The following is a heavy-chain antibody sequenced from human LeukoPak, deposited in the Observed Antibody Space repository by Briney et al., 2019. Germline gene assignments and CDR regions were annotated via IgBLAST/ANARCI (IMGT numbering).Heavy chain of an antibody. CDR3: AKGDTAIPHSGFYYYYGMDV. D-gene: IGHD5-18*01. CDR2: ISGSGGST. J-gene: IGHJ6*02. Sequence: QPGGSLRLSCAASGFTFSSYAMSWVRQAPGKGLEWVSAISGSGGSTYYADSVKGRFTISRDNSKNTLYLQMNSLRAEDTAVYYCAKGDTAIPHSGFYYYYGMDVWGQGTTVTVSS. V-gene: IGHV3-23*01. CDR1: GFTFSSYA.